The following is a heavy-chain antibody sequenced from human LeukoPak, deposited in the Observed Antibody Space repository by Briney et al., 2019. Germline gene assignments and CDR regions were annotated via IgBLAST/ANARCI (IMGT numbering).Heavy chain of an antibody. CDR2: IYYSGST. Sequence: ESSETLSLTCTVSGGSISSYYWSWIRQPPGKGLEWIGYIYYSGSTNYNPSLKSPVTISVDTSKNQFSLKLSSVTAADTAVYYCASHYYGSGSLTYFDYWGQGTLVTVSS. J-gene: IGHJ4*02. D-gene: IGHD3-10*01. CDR1: GGSISSYY. CDR3: ASHYYGSGSLTYFDY. V-gene: IGHV4-59*01.